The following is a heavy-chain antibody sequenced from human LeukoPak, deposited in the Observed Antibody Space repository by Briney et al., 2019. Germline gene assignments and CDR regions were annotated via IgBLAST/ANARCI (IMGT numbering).Heavy chain of an antibody. CDR2: IGPSGGSI. V-gene: IGHV3-21*01. CDR3: ARNFDP. Sequence: GGSLRLSCATYKFTFSSYSMNWVRRAPGKGLEWVSSIGPSGGSIFYADSVKGRFTTSRDDAKDSVYLQMESLRVEDTAIYYCARNFDPWGQGTLVTVSS. D-gene: IGHD3-3*01. J-gene: IGHJ5*02. CDR1: KFTFSSYS.